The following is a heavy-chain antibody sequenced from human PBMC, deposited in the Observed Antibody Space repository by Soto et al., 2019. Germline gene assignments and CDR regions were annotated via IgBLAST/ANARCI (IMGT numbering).Heavy chain of an antibody. CDR1: GGSIVSTSYY. CDR3: VRQSYGTSSNFDY. D-gene: IGHD6-6*01. Sequence: QLQLQESGPGLVKSSETLSLSCTVSGGSIVSTSYYWGWIRQSPGKGLAWIGNVYYTGNTHYNPSLESRVTISADTSRNQFSLTVTSVTAADTAVYYCVRQSYGTSSNFDYWGQGTLVTVSS. J-gene: IGHJ4*02. CDR2: VYYTGNT. V-gene: IGHV4-39*01.